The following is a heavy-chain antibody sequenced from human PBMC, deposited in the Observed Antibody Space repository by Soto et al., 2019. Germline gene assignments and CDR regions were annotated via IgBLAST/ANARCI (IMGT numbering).Heavy chain of an antibody. J-gene: IGHJ3*01. V-gene: IGHV3-23*01. CDR3: VREGRGSFDF. D-gene: IGHD5-12*01. CDR2: IGGRGNSA. Sequence: ESLRLSCAASGFIFTNYAMNWVRQAPGKGLEWVSVIGGRGNSAYYADSVQGRFTISRDNSKNTLSLQMSSLTADDTAIYYCVREGRGSFDFWGRGTMVTVSS. CDR1: GFIFTNYA.